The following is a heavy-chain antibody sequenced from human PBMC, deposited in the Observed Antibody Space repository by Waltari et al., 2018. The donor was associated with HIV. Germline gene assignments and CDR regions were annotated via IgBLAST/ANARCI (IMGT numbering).Heavy chain of an antibody. CDR3: ARVSSRHLAHYYGTLGY. CDR2: ISSSSSTI. CDR1: GFTFSSYS. J-gene: IGHJ4*02. V-gene: IGHV3-48*01. Sequence: EVQLVESGGGLVQPGGSLRLSCAASGFTFSSYSMNWVRQAPGKGLEWVSYISSSSSTIYYADSVKGRFTISRDNAKNSLYLQMNSLRAEDTAVYYCARVSSRHLAHYYGTLGYWGQGTLVTVSS. D-gene: IGHD3-10*01.